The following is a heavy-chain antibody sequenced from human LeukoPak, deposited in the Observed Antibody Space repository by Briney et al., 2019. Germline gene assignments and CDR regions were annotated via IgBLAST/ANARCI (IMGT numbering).Heavy chain of an antibody. CDR2: IKQDGSEK. D-gene: IGHD3-16*01. Sequence: GGSLRLSCAASEFTFSSYWMSWVRQAPGKGLEWVANIKQDGSEKYYVDSVKGRFTISRDNAKNSLYLQMNSLRAEDTAVYFCARHTYYYDRYYYFDNWGQGTLVTVSS. J-gene: IGHJ4*02. CDR1: EFTFSSYW. CDR3: ARHTYYYDRYYYFDN. V-gene: IGHV3-7*03.